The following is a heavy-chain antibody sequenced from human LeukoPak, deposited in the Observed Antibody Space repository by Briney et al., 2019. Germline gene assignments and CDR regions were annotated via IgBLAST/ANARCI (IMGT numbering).Heavy chain of an antibody. V-gene: IGHV3-23*01. CDR2: ISISGGST. J-gene: IGHJ4*02. CDR3: TKSGSGWLAYFDC. D-gene: IGHD6-19*01. Sequence: GESLRLSCVASGFTFSSYALTWVRQAPGKGLERVATISISGGSTLYADSVKGRFSISRDNSKNTLFLQMNHLRAEDTAVYYCTKSGSGWLAYFDCWGQGAQVTVSS. CDR1: GFTFSSYA.